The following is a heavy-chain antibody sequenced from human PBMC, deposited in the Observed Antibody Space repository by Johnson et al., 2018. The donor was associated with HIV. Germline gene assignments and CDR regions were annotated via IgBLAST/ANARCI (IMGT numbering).Heavy chain of an antibody. CDR3: ARDRGYWDAFDI. V-gene: IGHV3-11*04. Sequence: QVQLVESGGALVKPGGSLRLSCAASGFIFSDYYMSWIRQAPGKGLEWVSYISSSGTTVYYADSVKGRFSISMDNAKHSLYLQMNSLRAEDTAVYYCARDRGYWDAFDIWGQGTMVTVSS. D-gene: IGHD3-22*01. CDR2: ISSSGTTV. CDR1: GFIFSDYY. J-gene: IGHJ3*02.